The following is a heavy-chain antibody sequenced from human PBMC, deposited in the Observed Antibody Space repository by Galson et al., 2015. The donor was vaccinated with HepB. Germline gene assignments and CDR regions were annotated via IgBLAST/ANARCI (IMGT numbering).Heavy chain of an antibody. V-gene: IGHV5-51*01. D-gene: IGHD2-15*01. CDR1: GYSFTSYW. CDR2: IYPGDSDT. J-gene: IGHJ3*02. CDR3: ARGYCSGGNCLRAFDI. Sequence: QSGAEVKQPGESLKISCKGSGYSFTSYWIGWVRQMPGKGLEWMGIIYPGDSDTRYSPSFQGQVTISADKSISTAYLQWSSLKASDTAMYYCARGYCSGGNCLRAFDIWGQGTMVTVSS.